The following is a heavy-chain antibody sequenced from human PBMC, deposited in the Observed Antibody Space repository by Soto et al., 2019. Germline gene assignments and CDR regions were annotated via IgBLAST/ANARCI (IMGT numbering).Heavy chain of an antibody. J-gene: IGHJ4*02. Sequence: SETLSLTCAVSGVSISSGNWWTWVRQTPQRGLEYIGEIFHDGTANYYPSFERRVAISVETSKNQFSLKLTSVTAADTAIYFCARLVYDTRLNYMYFEFWGQGALVTVSS. CDR1: GVSISSGNW. CDR3: ARLVYDTRLNYMYFEF. V-gene: IGHV4-4*02. D-gene: IGHD3-10*01. CDR2: IFHDGTA.